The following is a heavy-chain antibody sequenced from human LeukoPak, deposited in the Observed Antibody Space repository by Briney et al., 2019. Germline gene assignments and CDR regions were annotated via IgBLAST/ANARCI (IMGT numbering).Heavy chain of an antibody. D-gene: IGHD3-3*01. J-gene: IGHJ6*04. CDR3: AKDRITVFGVVPDV. V-gene: IGHV3-23*01. Sequence: PGGSLRLSCAASGFTFSSYAMSWVRQAPGKGLEWVSAISGSGGSTYYADPVKGRFTISRDNSKNTLYVQMNCLRAEDTAVYYCAKDRITVFGVVPDVWGKGTTVIVSS. CDR2: ISGSGGST. CDR1: GFTFSSYA.